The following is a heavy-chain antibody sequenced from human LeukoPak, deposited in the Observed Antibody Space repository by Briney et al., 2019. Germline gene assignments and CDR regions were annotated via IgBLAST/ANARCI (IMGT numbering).Heavy chain of an antibody. D-gene: IGHD3-10*01. CDR2: IFYSGIT. CDR3: GRLGADGSGSYYGY. CDR1: GGSISSSNYY. V-gene: IGHV4-39*01. J-gene: IGHJ4*02. Sequence: SETLSLTCTVSGGSISSSNYYWGWIRQPPGKGLEWIGSIFYSGITYYNPSLKSRVTISVDTSKNQYPLKLTSVTAADTAVYYCGRLGADGSGSYYGYWGQGTLVTVSS.